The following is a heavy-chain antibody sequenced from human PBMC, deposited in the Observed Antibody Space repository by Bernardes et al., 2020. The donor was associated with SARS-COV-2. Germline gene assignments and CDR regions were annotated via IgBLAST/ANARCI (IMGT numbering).Heavy chain of an antibody. CDR1: GFIFSDYY. Sequence: SLIRSCAASGFIFSDYYMSWIRQAPGKGLEWVSYISSRNYANYPDSVKGRFTISRDNAKNSLFLQMNSLRAEDTAVYYCARTHYDILTGSTLYFDLWGRGTLVSVSS. V-gene: IGHV3-11*03. CDR2: ISSRNYA. D-gene: IGHD3-9*01. J-gene: IGHJ2*01. CDR3: ARTHYDILTGSTLYFDL.